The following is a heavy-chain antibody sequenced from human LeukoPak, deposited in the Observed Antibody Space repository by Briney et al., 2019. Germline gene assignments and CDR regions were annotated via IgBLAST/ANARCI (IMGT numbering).Heavy chain of an antibody. V-gene: IGHV2-5*01. D-gene: IGHD3-3*01. CDR2: IYWNDDK. CDR1: GFSLSTSGVG. CDR3: ATRTLDFWRGYYYFDY. J-gene: IGHJ4*02. Sequence: ESGPTLVNPTQTLTLTCTFSGFSLSTSGVGVGWIRQPPGRALEWLALIYWNDDKRYSPSLKSRLTITKDASKNQVVPTMTNMDPGDTATFYWATRTLDFWRGYYYFDYWGQGNLVNGSS.